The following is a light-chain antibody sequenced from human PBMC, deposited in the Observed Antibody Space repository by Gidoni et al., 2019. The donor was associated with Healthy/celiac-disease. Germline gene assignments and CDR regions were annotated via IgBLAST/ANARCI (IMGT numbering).Light chain of an antibody. CDR1: QSVSSSY. CDR3: QQYGSSPWT. CDR2: GAS. J-gene: IGKJ1*01. V-gene: IGKV3-20*01. Sequence: DIVLTQSPGTLSLSPGERATLSCRASQSVSSSYLAWYQQKPGQAPRLLIYGASSRATGIPDRFSGSGFGTDFTLTISRLEPEDFAVYYCQQYGSSPWTFGQXTKVEIK.